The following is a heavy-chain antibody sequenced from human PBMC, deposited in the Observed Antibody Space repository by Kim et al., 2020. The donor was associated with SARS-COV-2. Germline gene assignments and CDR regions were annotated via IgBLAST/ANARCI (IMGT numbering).Heavy chain of an antibody. Sequence: SQTLSLTCAISGDSVSSNSAAWNWIRQSPSRGLEWLGRTYYRSKWYNDYAVSVKSRITINPDTSKNQFSLQLNSVTPEDTAVYYCARDLMYNWNDEEGHKRYFDYWGQGTLVTVSS. CDR3: ARDLMYNWNDEEGHKRYFDY. D-gene: IGHD1-1*01. V-gene: IGHV6-1*01. CDR1: GDSVSSNSAA. CDR2: TYYRSKWYN. J-gene: IGHJ4*02.